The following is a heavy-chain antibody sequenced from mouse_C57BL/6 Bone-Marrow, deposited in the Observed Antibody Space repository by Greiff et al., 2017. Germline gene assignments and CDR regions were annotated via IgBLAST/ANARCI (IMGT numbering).Heavy chain of an antibody. D-gene: IGHD1-1*01. CDR2: IDPSDSYT. CDR1: GYTFTSYW. J-gene: IGHJ1*03. Sequence: VQLQQPGAELVKPGASVKLSCKASGYTFTSYWMQWVKQRPGQGLEWIGEIDPSDSYTNYNQKFKGKATLTVDTSSSTAYMQLSSLTSEDSAVYYCVRERDCYGSSPYGYFDVWGTGTTVTVSA. V-gene: IGHV1-50*01. CDR3: VRERDCYGSSPYGYFDV.